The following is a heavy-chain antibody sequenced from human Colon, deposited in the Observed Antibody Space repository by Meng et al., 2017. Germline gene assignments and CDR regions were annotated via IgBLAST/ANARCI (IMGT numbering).Heavy chain of an antibody. CDR2: VHHSGGT. Sequence: HVQLQESGPGLVKPSGTLSLTCAVSGASISSTYWWSWVRQPPGKGLEWIGEVHHSGGTNYNPSLQSRVTISVDESNNQYSLSLTSVTAADTAIYYCGRNGAYSIDPWGRGTLVTVSS. CDR3: GRNGAYSIDP. D-gene: IGHD2-15*01. V-gene: IGHV4-4*02. CDR1: GASISSTYW. J-gene: IGHJ5*02.